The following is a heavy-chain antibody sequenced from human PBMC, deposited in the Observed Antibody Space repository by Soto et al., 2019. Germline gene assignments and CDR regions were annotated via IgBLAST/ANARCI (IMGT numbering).Heavy chain of an antibody. Sequence: GGSLRLSCAGSGFTFDDYAMHWVRQTPGKGLEWVSGISWNSGTIGYADSVKGRFTVSRDNAKNSLYLQMDSLRAEDTAFYYCAKALTSSYWPFDIWGQGTMVTVSS. J-gene: IGHJ3*02. V-gene: IGHV3-9*01. CDR2: ISWNSGTI. CDR3: AKALTSSYWPFDI. CDR1: GFTFDDYA. D-gene: IGHD2-15*01.